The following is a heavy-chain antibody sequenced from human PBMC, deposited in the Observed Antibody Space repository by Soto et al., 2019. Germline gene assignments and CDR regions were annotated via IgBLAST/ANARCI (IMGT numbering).Heavy chain of an antibody. CDR2: ISGSGGST. J-gene: IGHJ2*01. D-gene: IGHD4-17*01. Sequence: GGSLRLSCAASGFTFSNYAMSWIRQAQGKGLEWVSAISGSGGSTYYADSVKGRFTISRDNSKNTLYLQMNSLRAEDTAVYYCAKASSTVTNWYFDLWGRGTLVTVSS. CDR3: AKASSTVTNWYFDL. V-gene: IGHV3-23*01. CDR1: GFTFSNYA.